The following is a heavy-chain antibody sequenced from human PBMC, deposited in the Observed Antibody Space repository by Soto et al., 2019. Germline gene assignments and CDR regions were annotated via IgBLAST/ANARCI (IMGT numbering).Heavy chain of an antibody. D-gene: IGHD4-17*01. J-gene: IGHJ4*02. V-gene: IGHV3-30-3*01. CDR2: ISYDGSNK. CDR3: ARLRASGDYVLVREFDY. CDR1: GFTFSSYA. Sequence: QVQLVESGGGVVQPGRSLRLSCAASGFTFSSYAMHWVRQAPGKGLEWVAVISYDGSNKYYADSVKGRFTISRDNSKNTLYLQMNSLRAEDTAVYYCARLRASGDYVLVREFDYWGQGTLVTVSS.